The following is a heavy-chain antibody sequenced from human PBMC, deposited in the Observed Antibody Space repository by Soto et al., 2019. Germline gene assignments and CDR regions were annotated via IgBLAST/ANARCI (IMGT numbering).Heavy chain of an antibody. J-gene: IGHJ6*02. CDR1: GYTFRSYG. D-gene: IGHD4-4*01. V-gene: IGHV1-18*01. CDR2: ISAYYVNT. Sequence: GASVKVSCKASGYTFRSYGISWVRQAPGQGLEWMGWISAYYVNTNYAQKLQGRVTMTTDTSTSTAYMELRSLRSDDTAVYYCARGKYSSPRGGLDVWGQGTPVTVSS. CDR3: ARGKYSSPRGGLDV.